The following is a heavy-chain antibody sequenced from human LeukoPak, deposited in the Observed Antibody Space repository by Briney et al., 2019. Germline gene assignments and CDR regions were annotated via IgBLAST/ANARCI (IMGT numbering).Heavy chain of an antibody. D-gene: IGHD2-21*02. CDR3: ARWSHCGGDCYFLDS. CDR2: INQDGNVR. Sequence: GGSLRLSCAASGFSLSPYWMTWVRQTPRTGLEWVANINQDGNVRAYVVPVRGSFTISRDNAENSVWLQMNSLRAEDTAVYYCARWSHCGGDCYFLDSWGQGVLVTVSS. CDR1: GFSLSPYW. J-gene: IGHJ4*02. V-gene: IGHV3-7*05.